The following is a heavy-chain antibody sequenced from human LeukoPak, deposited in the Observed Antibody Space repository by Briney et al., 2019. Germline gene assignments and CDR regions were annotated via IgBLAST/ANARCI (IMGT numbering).Heavy chain of an antibody. CDR1: GISFSSYA. D-gene: IGHD3-16*01. CDR3: ARGGDY. CDR2: ISGGGSST. J-gene: IGHJ4*02. Sequence: GGSLRLSCAASGISFSSYAMIWVRQAPGKGLEWVSGISGGGSSTYYADSVKGRFTISRDKSKNTLYLQMSSLRAEDTAVYYCARGGDYWGQGTLVTVSS. V-gene: IGHV3-23*01.